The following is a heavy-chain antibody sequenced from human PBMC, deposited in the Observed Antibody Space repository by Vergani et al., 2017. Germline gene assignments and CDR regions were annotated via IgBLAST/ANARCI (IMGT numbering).Heavy chain of an antibody. CDR2: INNDGHT. J-gene: IGHJ4*02. Sequence: QVQLQQWGAGVVKPSGTLSLTCAVFGESFSSFYWSWIRQPPGKGVEWIGEINNDGHTNYNPSLGSRVNVSRDTAKKQFSLNLMSVTAADTAMYYCAVRPRGNLVGGEIVTKRTFDYWRQGSLVTVSS. CDR3: AVRPRGNLVGGEIVTKRTFDY. V-gene: IGHV4-34*02. CDR1: GESFSSFY. D-gene: IGHD3-10*01.